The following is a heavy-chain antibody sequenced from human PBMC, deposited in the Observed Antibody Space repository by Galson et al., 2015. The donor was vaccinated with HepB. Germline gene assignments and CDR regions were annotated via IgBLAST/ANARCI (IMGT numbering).Heavy chain of an antibody. D-gene: IGHD2/OR15-2a*01. CDR1: GGTFSSYA. V-gene: IGHV1-69*13. Sequence: SVKVSCKASGGTFSSYAISWVRQAPGQGLEWMGGIIPIFGTANYAQKFQGRVTITADESTSTAYMELSSLRSEDTAVYYCARDRVQLSAFDIWGQGTMVTVSS. CDR2: IIPIFGTA. J-gene: IGHJ3*02. CDR3: ARDRVQLSAFDI.